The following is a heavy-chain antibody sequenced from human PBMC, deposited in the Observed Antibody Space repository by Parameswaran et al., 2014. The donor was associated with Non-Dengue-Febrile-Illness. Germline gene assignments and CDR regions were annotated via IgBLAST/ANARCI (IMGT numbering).Heavy chain of an antibody. Sequence: GGSLRLSCSASRVTFNNAWMSWVRQTPRKGLEWVGRIKSKTDGGTTDYAAPVKGRFTISRDDSKNTLFLQMNSLKTEDTGVYYCTTHHSNSWVRGTYMDVWGTGTTVTVSS. CDR3: TTHHSNSWVRGTYMDV. CDR2: IKSKTDGGTT. CDR1: RVTFNNAW. D-gene: IGHD6-13*01. V-gene: IGHV3-15*01. J-gene: IGHJ6*03.